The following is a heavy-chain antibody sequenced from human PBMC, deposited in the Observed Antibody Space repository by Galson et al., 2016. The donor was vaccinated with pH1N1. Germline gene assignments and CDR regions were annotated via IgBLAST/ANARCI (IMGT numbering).Heavy chain of an antibody. CDR2: ISGSGGYT. Sequence: SLRLSCAASGFTFSSYAMSWVRQAPGKGLEWVSAISGSGGYTYFADSVLGRFTISRDNSKNTLYLQMNTLRAEDTAVYYCARDNLRGSGSPDASDVWGQGTMVTVSS. CDR1: GFTFSSYA. CDR3: ARDNLRGSGSPDASDV. D-gene: IGHD3-10*02. J-gene: IGHJ3*01. V-gene: IGHV3-23*01.